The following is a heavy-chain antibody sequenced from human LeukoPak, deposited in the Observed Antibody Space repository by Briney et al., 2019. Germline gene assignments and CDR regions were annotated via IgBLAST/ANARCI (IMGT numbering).Heavy chain of an antibody. CDR2: IKQDGTEK. D-gene: IGHD6-13*01. CDR3: ARVVSSSWEYYYYYYGMDV. J-gene: IGHJ6*02. Sequence: TGGSLRLSCAASGFTFSTYWMSWVRQAPGKGLEWVAVIKQDGTEKYYVDSVKGRFTISRDNAKNSLYLQMNSLTAEDTAVYYCARVVSSSWEYYYYYYGMDVWGQGTTVTVSS. CDR1: GFTFSTYW. V-gene: IGHV3-7*03.